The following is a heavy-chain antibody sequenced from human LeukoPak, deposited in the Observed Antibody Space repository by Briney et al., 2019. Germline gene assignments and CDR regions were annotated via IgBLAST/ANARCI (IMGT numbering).Heavy chain of an antibody. CDR1: GGSVSSGSYY. Sequence: SETLSLTCTVSGGSVSSGSYYWSWIRQPPGKGLEWIGYIYYSGSTNYNPSLKSRVTISVDTSKNQFSLKLSSVTAADTAVYYCARGGRKGFDPWGQGTLVTVSS. V-gene: IGHV4-61*01. D-gene: IGHD1-14*01. CDR3: ARGGRKGFDP. CDR2: IYYSGST. J-gene: IGHJ5*02.